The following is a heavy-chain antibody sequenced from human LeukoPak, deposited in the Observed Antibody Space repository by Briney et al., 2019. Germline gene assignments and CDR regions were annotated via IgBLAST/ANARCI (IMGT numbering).Heavy chain of an antibody. J-gene: IGHJ4*02. V-gene: IGHV3-23*01. Sequence: LSGASLRLSCAASGFTFSSYAMSWVRQAAGKGLEWVSAISGSGGSTYYADSVKGRFTISRDNPKNTLYLQMNSLRAEDTAVYYCAKLRVGAEFDYWGQGTLVTVSS. CDR3: AKLRVGAEFDY. CDR1: GFTFSSYA. D-gene: IGHD1-26*01. CDR2: ISGSGGST.